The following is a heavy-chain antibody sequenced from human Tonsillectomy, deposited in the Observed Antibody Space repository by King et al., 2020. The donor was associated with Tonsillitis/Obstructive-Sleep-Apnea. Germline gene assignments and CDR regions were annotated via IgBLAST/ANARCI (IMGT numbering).Heavy chain of an antibody. CDR1: GFTFSSYA. J-gene: IGHJ3*02. D-gene: IGHD3-3*01. CDR3: ARVGVSVYAFDI. Sequence: VQLVESGGGVVQPGRSLRLSCAASGFTFSSYAMHWVRQAPGKGLEWVAVISYDGSNKYYADSVQGRFTISRDNSKNTLYLQMNSLRAEDTAVYYCARVGVSVYAFDIWGQGTMVTVSS. CDR2: ISYDGSNK. V-gene: IGHV3-30*01.